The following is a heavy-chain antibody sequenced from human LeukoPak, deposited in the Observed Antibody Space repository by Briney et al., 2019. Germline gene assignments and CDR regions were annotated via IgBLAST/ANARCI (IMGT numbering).Heavy chain of an antibody. J-gene: IGHJ4*02. CDR3: ARDLRLITFGGVIVNY. Sequence: ASVKVSCKASGYTFTGYYMHWVRQAPGQGLDGMGWINPNSGGTNYAQKFQGRVTMNRDTSISTAYMELSRLRSDDTAVYYCARDLRLITFGGVIVNYWGQGTLVTVSS. CDR2: INPNSGGT. D-gene: IGHD3-16*02. CDR1: GYTFTGYY. V-gene: IGHV1-2*02.